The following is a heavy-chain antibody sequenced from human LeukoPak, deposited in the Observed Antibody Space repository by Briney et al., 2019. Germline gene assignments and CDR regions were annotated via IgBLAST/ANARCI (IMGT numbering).Heavy chain of an antibody. V-gene: IGHV4-59*01. Sequence: SETLSLTCTVSGGSINSYYWNWIRQCPGKGLEWIGHIYFSGSTNYNPSLKSRVIISVDTSKNRFSLRLSSVTAADTAVYYCARAGYSSGYVGGFDYWGQGALVTVSS. CDR3: ARAGYSSGYVGGFDY. CDR1: GGSINSYY. D-gene: IGHD5-18*01. J-gene: IGHJ4*02. CDR2: IYFSGST.